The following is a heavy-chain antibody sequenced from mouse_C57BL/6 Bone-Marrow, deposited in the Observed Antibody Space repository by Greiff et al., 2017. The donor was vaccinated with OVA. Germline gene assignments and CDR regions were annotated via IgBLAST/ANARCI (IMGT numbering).Heavy chain of an antibody. Sequence: VQLQQSGPGLVKPSQSLSITCTVSGFSLTSYGVHWVRQSPGKGLEWLGVIWSGGSTDYNAAFISRLSISKDNSKSQVFFKMNSLQADDTAIYYCASPYRNYLYYAMDYWGQGTTVTVSS. D-gene: IGHD2-5*01. CDR2: IWSGGST. CDR1: GFSLTSYG. J-gene: IGHJ4*01. V-gene: IGHV2-2*01. CDR3: ASPYRNYLYYAMDY.